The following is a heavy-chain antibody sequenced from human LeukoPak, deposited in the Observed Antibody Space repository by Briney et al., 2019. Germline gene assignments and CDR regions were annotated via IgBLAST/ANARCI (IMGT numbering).Heavy chain of an antibody. CDR2: MSDSGGST. CDR3: ARVGPRYCTNGVCSYFDY. V-gene: IGHV3-23*01. CDR1: AFTFNIC. D-gene: IGHD2-8*01. Sequence: GGSLRLSCAPSAFTFNICAEHGPPDSPGEGVEGLSTMSDSGGSTYYADSVKGRFSLSRDNAKNSLYLQMNSLRAEDTAVYYCARVGPRYCTNGVCSYFDYWGQGTLVTVSS. J-gene: IGHJ4*02.